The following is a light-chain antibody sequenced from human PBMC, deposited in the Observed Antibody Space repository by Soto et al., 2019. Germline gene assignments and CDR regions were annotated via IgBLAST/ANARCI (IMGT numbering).Light chain of an antibody. CDR1: HSISTY. Sequence: DIQTSQARSSVSASVGDRVSITCRTSHSISTYLNWYQQKPGKAPKLLIYAASSLQSGVPSRFSGSGSGTDFTLTISSLQPADFATYHCQQSYSTTPITFGHGTRLEIK. CDR2: AAS. V-gene: IGKV1-39*01. CDR3: QQSYSTTPIT. J-gene: IGKJ5*01.